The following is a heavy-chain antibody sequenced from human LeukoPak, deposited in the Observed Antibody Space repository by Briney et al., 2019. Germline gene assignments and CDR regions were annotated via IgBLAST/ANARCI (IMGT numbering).Heavy chain of an antibody. J-gene: IGHJ3*02. V-gene: IGHV1-18*01. CDR1: GYTFTSYG. CDR2: ISAYNGNT. D-gene: IGHD3-22*01. Sequence: ASVKVSCKASGYTFTSYGISWVRQAPGQGLEWMGWISAYNGNTNYAQKLQGRVTMTTDTSTSTAYMELSSLRSEDTAVYYCARSLAPMIVVAQEAFDIWGQGTMVTVSS. CDR3: ARSLAPMIVVAQEAFDI.